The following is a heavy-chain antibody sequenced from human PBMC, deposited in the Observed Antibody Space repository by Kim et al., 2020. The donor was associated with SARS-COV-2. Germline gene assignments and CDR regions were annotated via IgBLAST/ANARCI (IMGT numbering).Heavy chain of an antibody. Sequence: ASVKVSCKASGYTFTSYYMHWVRQAPGQGLEWMGIINPSGGSTSYAQKFQGRVTMTRDTSTSTVYMELSSLRSEDTAVYYCARLVTFGGVIAETYFDYWGQGTLVTVSS. CDR1: GYTFTSYY. V-gene: IGHV1-46*01. CDR3: ARLVTFGGVIAETYFDY. J-gene: IGHJ4*02. D-gene: IGHD3-16*02. CDR2: INPSGGST.